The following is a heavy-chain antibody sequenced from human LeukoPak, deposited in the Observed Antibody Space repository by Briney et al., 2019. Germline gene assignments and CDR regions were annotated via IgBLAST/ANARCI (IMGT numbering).Heavy chain of an antibody. CDR3: ATTPALAVAGTLDPKE. CDR2: INHSGST. V-gene: IGHV4-34*01. J-gene: IGHJ4*02. CDR1: GGSFSGYY. Sequence: PSGTLSLTCAVYGGSFSGYYWSWIRQPPGKGLEWIGEINHSGSTNYNPSLKSRVTISVDTSKNQFSLKLSSVTAADTAVYYCATTPALAVAGTLDPKEWGQGTLVTVSS. D-gene: IGHD6-19*01.